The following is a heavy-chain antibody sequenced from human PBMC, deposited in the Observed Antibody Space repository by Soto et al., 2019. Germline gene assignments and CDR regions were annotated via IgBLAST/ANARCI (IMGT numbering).Heavy chain of an antibody. CDR3: ARQGFGPLPGLVDV. V-gene: IGHV4-59*08. D-gene: IGHD3-10*01. CDR1: GGSISSYY. J-gene: IGHJ6*02. Sequence: QVQLQESGPGLVKPSETLSLSCTVSGGSISSYYWSWFRQSPGKRMEWIGYVHHSWGSSYNPSLRSRFAISLAPSKGQFSLKVTSVTATDTAVYYCARQGFGPLPGLVDVWGQGTTVTVSS. CDR2: VHHSWGS.